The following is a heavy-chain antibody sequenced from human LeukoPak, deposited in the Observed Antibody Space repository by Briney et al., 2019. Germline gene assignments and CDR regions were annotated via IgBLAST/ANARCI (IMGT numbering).Heavy chain of an antibody. D-gene: IGHD5-12*01. CDR2: ISWDGGIT. CDR3: AKDSNTGGYSFGS. J-gene: IGHJ4*02. Sequence: GGSLRLSCAASGFTFSSYAMSWVRQAPGKGLEWVSLISWDGGITYYADSVRGRFTISRDNGKNSLSLEMNSLRTEDTALYYCAKDSNTGGYSFGSWGQGTLVTVTS. CDR1: GFTFSSYA. V-gene: IGHV3-43*02.